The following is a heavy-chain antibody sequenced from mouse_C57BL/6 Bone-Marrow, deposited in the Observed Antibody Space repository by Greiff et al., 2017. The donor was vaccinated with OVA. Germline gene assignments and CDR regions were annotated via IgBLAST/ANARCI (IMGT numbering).Heavy chain of an antibody. Sequence: EVKLMESGGGLVQPGGSLKLSCAASGFTFSDYYMYWVRQTPEKRLEWVAYISNGGGSTYYPDTVKGRFTISRDNAKNTLYLQMSRLKSEDTAMYYCAYYGSSPGYFDVWGTGTTVTVSS. J-gene: IGHJ1*03. CDR2: ISNGGGST. V-gene: IGHV5-12*01. D-gene: IGHD1-1*01. CDR3: AYYGSSPGYFDV. CDR1: GFTFSDYY.